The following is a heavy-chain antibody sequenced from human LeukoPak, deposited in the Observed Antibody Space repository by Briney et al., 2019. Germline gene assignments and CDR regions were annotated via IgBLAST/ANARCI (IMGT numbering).Heavy chain of an antibody. Sequence: GGSLRLSCAASGFTFTTYAMSWVRQAPGKGLEWVSTISGSGGGTYYADSVKGRFTISRDNSKNTLYLQMNSLRGEDTAVYYCVKFRGQLLSSYYFDYWGQGTLVTVSS. V-gene: IGHV3-23*01. D-gene: IGHD2-2*01. CDR3: VKFRGQLLSSYYFDY. CDR1: GFTFTTYA. CDR2: ISGSGGGT. J-gene: IGHJ4*02.